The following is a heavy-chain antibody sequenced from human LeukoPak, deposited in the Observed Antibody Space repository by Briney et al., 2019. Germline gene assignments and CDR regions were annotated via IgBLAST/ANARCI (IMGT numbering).Heavy chain of an antibody. J-gene: IGHJ4*02. CDR2: IIPIFGTA. CDR3: ARRVEGAIKRGGGLNY. D-gene: IGHD1-26*01. CDR1: GGTFSSYA. Sequence: ASVKVSCKASGGTFSSYAISWVRQAPGQGLEWMGGIIPIFGTANYAQKFQGRVTITADESKSTAYMELSSLRSEDPAGYYCARRVEGAIKRGGGLNYWGQGTLVTVSS. V-gene: IGHV1-69*13.